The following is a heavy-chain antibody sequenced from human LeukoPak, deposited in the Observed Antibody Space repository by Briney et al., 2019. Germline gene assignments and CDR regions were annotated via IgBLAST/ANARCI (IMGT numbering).Heavy chain of an antibody. D-gene: IGHD2/OR15-2a*01. CDR1: GASVSSYF. V-gene: IGHV4-59*02. CDR2: ISDTGKT. CDR3: APGYYEPFGN. J-gene: IGHJ4*01. Sequence: SETLSLTCSFTGASVSSYFLDWLRQPPGKGLQWIGYISDTGKTESNPSLKSRVTISLDTSKKQFSLRLRSLTAADSAVYYCAPGYYEPFGNWGPGTLVTVSS.